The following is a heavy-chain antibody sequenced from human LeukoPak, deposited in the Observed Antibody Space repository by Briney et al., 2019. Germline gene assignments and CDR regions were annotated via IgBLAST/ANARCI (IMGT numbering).Heavy chain of an antibody. J-gene: IGHJ6*02. CDR3: ARSASVTSYYYGMDV. CDR2: INPSGGST. D-gene: IGHD2/OR15-2a*01. V-gene: IGHV1-46*01. CDR1: GYTFTSYY. Sequence: GASVKVSCKASGYTFTSYYMHWVRQAPGQGLEWMGIINPSGGSTSYAQKFQGRVTITADESTSTAYMELSSLRSEDTAVYYCARSASVTSYYYGMDVWGQGTTVTVSS.